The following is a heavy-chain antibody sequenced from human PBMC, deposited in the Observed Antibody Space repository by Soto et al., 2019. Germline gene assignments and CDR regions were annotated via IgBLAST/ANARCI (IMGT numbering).Heavy chain of an antibody. Sequence: QVQVVESGGGVVQPGRSLRLSCEASGFAFSNFGMHWVRQVPGKGLEWVAVIWHDGKNKDYADYAKGRFTISRENSKKKLYLRMIIRRVEDTGVYYCARDVGQDDAIDYWRQGSVVTVSS. CDR2: IWHDGKNK. CDR3: ARDVGQDDAIDY. CDR1: GFAFSNFG. D-gene: IGHD1-1*01. V-gene: IGHV3-33*01. J-gene: IGHJ4*02.